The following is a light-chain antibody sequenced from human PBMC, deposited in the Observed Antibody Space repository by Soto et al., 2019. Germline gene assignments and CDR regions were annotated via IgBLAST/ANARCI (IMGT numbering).Light chain of an antibody. CDR3: SSYAGSTNL. CDR1: SSDVGGYNY. CDR2: EVS. V-gene: IGLV2-8*01. J-gene: IGLJ1*01. Sequence: QSALTQPPSASRSPGQSVTISCTGTSSDVGGYNYVSWYQQHPGKAPKLMIYEVSKRPSGVPDRFSGSKSGNTASLTVSGLQAEDEADYYCSSYAGSTNLFGTGTKVTVL.